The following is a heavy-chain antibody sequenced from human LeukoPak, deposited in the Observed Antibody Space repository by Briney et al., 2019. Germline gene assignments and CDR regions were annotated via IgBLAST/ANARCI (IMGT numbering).Heavy chain of an antibody. CDR2: ISVGAEYI. CDR3: ARDFSESITAARTHNWFDP. Sequence: PGGSLRLSCAASGFTFSTYVMNWFRQAPGKGLEWVSTISVGAEYIFYADSVKGRFTISRDDSNNALYLQMHSLRAEDTALYYCARDFSESITAARTHNWFDPWGQGTLVTVSS. D-gene: IGHD6-13*01. V-gene: IGHV3-23*01. J-gene: IGHJ5*02. CDR1: GFTFSTYV.